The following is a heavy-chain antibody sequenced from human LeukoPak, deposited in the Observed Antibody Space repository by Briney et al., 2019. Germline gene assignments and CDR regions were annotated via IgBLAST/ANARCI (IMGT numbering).Heavy chain of an antibody. D-gene: IGHD2-15*01. CDR3: ARVGYCSGGNCYFNAFDI. Sequence: PGGSLRLSCAASGFTFTSYGMHWVRQAPGKGLEWVALISYDGSDKYYADSVKGRFTISRDNSKNTLYLQVNSLRAEDTSVYYCARVGYCSGGNCYFNAFDIWGQGTMVTVSS. V-gene: IGHV3-30*03. J-gene: IGHJ3*02. CDR1: GFTFTSYG. CDR2: ISYDGSDK.